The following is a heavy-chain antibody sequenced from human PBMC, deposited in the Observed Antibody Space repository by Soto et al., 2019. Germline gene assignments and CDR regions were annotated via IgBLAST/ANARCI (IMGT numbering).Heavy chain of an antibody. CDR3: ARVAAINAFDI. D-gene: IGHD3-9*01. Sequence: SETLSLTCTVSCGSISRGCYYLSWIRQHPGKGLEWIGYIYYSGSTYYNPSLKSRVTISVDTSKNQFSLKLSSVTASDTAVYYCARVAAINAFDIWGQGTMVTV. V-gene: IGHV4-31*03. CDR1: CGSISRGCYY. J-gene: IGHJ3*02. CDR2: IYYSGST.